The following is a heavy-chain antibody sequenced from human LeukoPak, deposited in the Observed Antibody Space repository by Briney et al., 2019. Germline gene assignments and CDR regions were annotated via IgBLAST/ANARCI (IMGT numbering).Heavy chain of an antibody. CDR2: ISSSSSYI. D-gene: IGHD2-15*01. CDR3: ARDVGYCSGGSCSTRRPNCYYMDV. J-gene: IGHJ6*03. Sequence: GGSLRLSCAASGFTFSSYSMNWVRQAPGKGLEWVSSISSSSSYIYYADSVKGRFTISRDNAKNSLYLQMNSLRAEDTAVYYCARDVGYCSGGSCSTRRPNCYYMDVWGKGTTVTVSS. V-gene: IGHV3-21*01. CDR1: GFTFSSYS.